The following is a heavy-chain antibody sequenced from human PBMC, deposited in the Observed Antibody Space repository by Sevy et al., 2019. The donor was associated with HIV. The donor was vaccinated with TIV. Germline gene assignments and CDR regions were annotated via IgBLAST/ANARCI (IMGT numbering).Heavy chain of an antibody. CDR3: ARGGIMATTEYGMDV. CDR1: DGSSSGYY. CDR2: ISHRGST. V-gene: IGHV4-34*01. J-gene: IGHJ6*02. D-gene: IGHD1-1*01. Sequence: SETLSLTCAVSDGSSSGYYWAWIRQSPGKGLEWIGEISHRGSTKYNPSLKSRVSISVDTSKDQISLRLTSLTAADTAVYYCARGGIMATTEYGMDVWGQGTTVTVSS.